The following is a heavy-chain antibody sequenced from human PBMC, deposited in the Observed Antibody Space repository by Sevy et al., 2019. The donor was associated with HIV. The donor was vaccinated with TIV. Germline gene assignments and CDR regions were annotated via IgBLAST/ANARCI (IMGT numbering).Heavy chain of an antibody. CDR2: ISWRGATI. CDR1: GFIFDDYA. Sequence: GGSLRLSCAASGFIFDDYAIHWVRQAPGKGPEWVSGISWRGATIGYADSVKGRFTISRDIAKNSLFLHMNNLRPEDMALYYCAKGGPFYYDSSAYEIDYWGQGTLVTVSS. J-gene: IGHJ4*02. D-gene: IGHD3-22*01. V-gene: IGHV3-9*03. CDR3: AKGGPFYYDSSAYEIDY.